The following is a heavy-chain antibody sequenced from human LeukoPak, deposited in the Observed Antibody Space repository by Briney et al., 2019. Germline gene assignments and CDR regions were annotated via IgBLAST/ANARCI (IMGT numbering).Heavy chain of an antibody. CDR3: AKVSIAVAVYFDY. CDR2: IYYSGST. V-gene: IGHV4-59*01. D-gene: IGHD6-19*01. CDR1: GGSISSYY. Sequence: SETLSLTCTVSGGSISSYYWSWIRQPPGKGLEWIGYIYYSGSTNYNPSLKSRVTISVDTSKNQFSLKLSSVTAADTAVYYCAKVSIAVAVYFDYWGQGTLVTVSS. J-gene: IGHJ4*02.